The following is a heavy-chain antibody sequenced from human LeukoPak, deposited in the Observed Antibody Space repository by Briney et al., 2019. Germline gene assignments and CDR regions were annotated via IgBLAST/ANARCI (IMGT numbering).Heavy chain of an antibody. CDR3: ARAVTYYYYYYYMDV. Sequence: GGSLRLSCAASGFTFSSYAMHRVRQAPGKGLEYVSAISSNGGSTYYANSVKGRFTISRDNSKNTLYLQMGSLRAEDMVVYYCARAVTYYYYYYYMDVWGKGTTVTVFS. V-gene: IGHV3-64*01. CDR2: ISSNGGST. CDR1: GFTFSSYA. J-gene: IGHJ6*03. D-gene: IGHD4-11*01.